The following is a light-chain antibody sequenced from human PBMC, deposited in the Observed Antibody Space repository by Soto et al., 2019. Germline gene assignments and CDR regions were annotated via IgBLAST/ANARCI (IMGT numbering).Light chain of an antibody. CDR1: QAIRNN. Sequence: IQMTQSPSSLFASVGDRVSITSRARQAIRNNLGWYQQKPGKAPKRLIFDASSLQSGVPSRFSGSGSGTEFTLTISSLQPEDFATYYCLQHDTYPRTFGQGTKVDIK. CDR3: LQHDTYPRT. J-gene: IGKJ1*01. V-gene: IGKV1-17*01. CDR2: DAS.